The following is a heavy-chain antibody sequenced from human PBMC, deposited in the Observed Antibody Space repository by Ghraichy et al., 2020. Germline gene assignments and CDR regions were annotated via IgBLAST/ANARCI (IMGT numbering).Heavy chain of an antibody. J-gene: IGHJ6*02. Sequence: SETLSLTCTVSGGSISSYYWSWIRQPAGKGLEWIGRIYTSGSTNYNPSLKSRVTMSVDTSKNQFSLKLSSVTAADTAVYYCARGAMVRGVIIPNKKNYYGMDVWGQGTPVTVSS. CDR2: IYTSGST. CDR3: ARGAMVRGVIIPNKKNYYGMDV. CDR1: GGSISSYY. D-gene: IGHD3-10*01. V-gene: IGHV4-4*07.